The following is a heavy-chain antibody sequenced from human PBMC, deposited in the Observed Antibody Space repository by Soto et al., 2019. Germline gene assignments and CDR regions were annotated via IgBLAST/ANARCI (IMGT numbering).Heavy chain of an antibody. Sequence: LSLTCTVSGGSISSSYWSWIRQPPGKGLEWLAYIYDDGSANYNPSLKSRATISLDMSKNQFSLKLTSVTAADTAVYYCARDKYCSGGSCRKNWFDPWGQGTLVTVSS. V-gene: IGHV4-59*01. CDR1: GGSISSSY. J-gene: IGHJ5*02. CDR2: IYDDGSA. CDR3: ARDKYCSGGSCRKNWFDP. D-gene: IGHD2-15*01.